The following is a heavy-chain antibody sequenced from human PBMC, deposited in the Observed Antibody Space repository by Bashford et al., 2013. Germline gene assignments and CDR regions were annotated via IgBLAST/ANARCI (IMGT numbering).Heavy chain of an antibody. CDR2: VNPNTGNT. D-gene: IGHD2-15*01. CDR1: GYTFTSYD. Sequence: ASVKVSCRASGYTFTSYDINWVRQATGQGLEWMGWVNPNTGNTGYAQKFQGRVTMTRDTSISTAYMELSSLRSDDTAVYYCARGGYCSGYNCYFPEVYWGQGTLVTVSS. J-gene: IGHJ4*02. V-gene: IGHV1-8*01. CDR3: ARGGYCSGYNCYFPEVY.